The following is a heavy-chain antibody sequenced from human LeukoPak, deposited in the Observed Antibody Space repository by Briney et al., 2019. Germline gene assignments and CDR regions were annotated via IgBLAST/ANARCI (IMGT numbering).Heavy chain of an antibody. Sequence: GGSLRLSCAASGFTFSSYAMSWVRQAPGKGLEWVSAISGSGGSTYYADSVKGRFTISRDNSKNTLYLQMNSLRAEDTAVYYCARGHIVVVPAAINYYYGMDVWGQGTTVTVSS. J-gene: IGHJ6*02. D-gene: IGHD2-2*01. CDR3: ARGHIVVVPAAINYYYGMDV. CDR1: GFTFSSYA. V-gene: IGHV3-23*01. CDR2: ISGSGGST.